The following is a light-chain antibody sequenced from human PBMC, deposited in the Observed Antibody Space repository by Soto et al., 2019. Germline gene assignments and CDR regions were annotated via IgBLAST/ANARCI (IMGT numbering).Light chain of an antibody. Sequence: QSVLTQPPSVSGAPGQRVTISCTGSSSNIGAGYDVHWYQQLPGTPPKLLIYGNSNRPSGVPDRFSGSKSGTSASLAITGLQAEDEPDYYCQSYDSSLSGWVFGGGTKLTVL. CDR3: QSYDSSLSGWV. J-gene: IGLJ3*02. V-gene: IGLV1-40*01. CDR1: SSNIGAGYD. CDR2: GNS.